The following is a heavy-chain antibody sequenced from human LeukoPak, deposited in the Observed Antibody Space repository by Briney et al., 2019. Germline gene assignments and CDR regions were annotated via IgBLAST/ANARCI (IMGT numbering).Heavy chain of an antibody. Sequence: SQTLSRTCAISGDSVSSNSPTWIWIRQSPSRGLEWLGRTYYRSKWYSDYAESMKSRISINADTSKNQFSLQLNSVTPEDTAVYYCARAARGNAMDVWGQGTTVTVSS. V-gene: IGHV6-1*01. CDR3: ARAARGNAMDV. J-gene: IGHJ6*02. CDR1: GDSVSSNSPT. CDR2: TYYRSKWYS.